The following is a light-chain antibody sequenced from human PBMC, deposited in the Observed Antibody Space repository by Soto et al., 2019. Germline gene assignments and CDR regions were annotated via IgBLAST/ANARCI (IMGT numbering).Light chain of an antibody. Sequence: QSVLTQPPSASGTPGQRVTISCSGSRSNIGSNYVYWYQQLPGTAPKVLIYRNNQRPSGVPDRFSGSKSGTSASLAISGLWSEDEADYYCAAWVDSLSGWVFGGGTKVTVL. J-gene: IGLJ3*02. V-gene: IGLV1-47*03. CDR2: RNN. CDR1: RSNIGSNY. CDR3: AAWVDSLSGWV.